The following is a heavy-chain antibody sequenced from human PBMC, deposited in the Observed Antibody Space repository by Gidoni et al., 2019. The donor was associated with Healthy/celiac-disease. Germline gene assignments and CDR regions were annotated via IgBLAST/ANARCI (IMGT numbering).Heavy chain of an antibody. Sequence: QVQLQQWGAGLLKPSETLSRTCAVYGGSFSGYYWSWIRQPPGKGLEWIGEINHSGSTNYNPSLKSRVTISVDTSKNQFSLKLSSVTAADTAVYYCARVFRGSSWWNAFDIWGQGTMVTVSS. V-gene: IGHV4-34*01. D-gene: IGHD6-13*01. CDR1: GGSFSGYY. J-gene: IGHJ3*02. CDR3: ARVFRGSSWWNAFDI. CDR2: INHSGST.